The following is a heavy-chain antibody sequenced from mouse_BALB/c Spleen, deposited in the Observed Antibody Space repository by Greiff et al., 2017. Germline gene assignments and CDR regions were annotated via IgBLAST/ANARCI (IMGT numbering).Heavy chain of an antibody. CDR1: GYSITSGYY. J-gene: IGHJ2*01. Sequence: EVQLQQSGPGLVKPSQSLSLTCSVTGYSITSGYYWNWIRQFPGNKLEWMGYISYDGSNNYNPSLKNRISITRDTSKNQFFLKLNSVTTEDTATYYCARDYRYIDYWGQGTTLTVSS. CDR2: ISYDGSN. D-gene: IGHD2-14*01. CDR3: ARDYRYIDY. V-gene: IGHV3-6*02.